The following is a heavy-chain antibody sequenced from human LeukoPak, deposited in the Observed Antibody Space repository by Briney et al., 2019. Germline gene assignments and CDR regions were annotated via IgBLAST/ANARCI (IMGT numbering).Heavy chain of an antibody. CDR1: GFTLSDYY. J-gene: IGHJ4*02. D-gene: IGHD6-13*01. CDR3: ARPKYSSSWQIFDY. Sequence: PGGSLRLSCAASGFTLSDYYMSWIRQAPGKGLEWVSYISSSGNTIYYADSVKGRFTISRDNAKNSLYLQMNSLRAEDTAVYYCARPKYSSSWQIFDYWGQGTLVTASS. V-gene: IGHV3-11*01. CDR2: ISSSGNTI.